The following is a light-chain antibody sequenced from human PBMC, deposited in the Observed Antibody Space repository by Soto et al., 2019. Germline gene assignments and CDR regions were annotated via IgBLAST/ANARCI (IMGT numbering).Light chain of an antibody. CDR2: DVR. CDR1: SSDVGGYNF. V-gene: IGLV2-14*03. Sequence: QSVLTQPASVSGSPGQSITISCTGTSSDVGGYNFVSWYQQHPGKAPKFIIYDVRNRPSGVSNRFSGSRSGNTASLTISGLQAEDEADYYCSSYTSSSTVIFGGGTKVTFL. CDR3: SSYTSSSTVI. J-gene: IGLJ2*01.